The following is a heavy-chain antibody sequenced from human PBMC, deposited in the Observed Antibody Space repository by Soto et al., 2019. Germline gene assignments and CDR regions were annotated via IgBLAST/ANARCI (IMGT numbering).Heavy chain of an antibody. CDR1: GGSISSYY. J-gene: IGHJ6*02. V-gene: IGHV4-59*01. CDR3: ARGTYYYDSSGYGHYGMDV. D-gene: IGHD3-22*01. Sequence: LSLTCTVSGGSISSYYWSCIRQPPGKGLEWIGYIYYSGSTNYNPSLKSRVTISVDTSKNQFSLKLSSVTAADTAVYYCARGTYYYDSSGYGHYGMDVWGQGTTVAVSS. CDR2: IYYSGST.